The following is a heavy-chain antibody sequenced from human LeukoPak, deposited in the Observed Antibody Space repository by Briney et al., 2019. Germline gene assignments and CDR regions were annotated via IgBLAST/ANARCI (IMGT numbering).Heavy chain of an antibody. CDR2: IYYSGST. D-gene: IGHD3-3*01. Sequence: SQTLSLTCTVSGGSISSGGYYRSWIRQHPGKGLEWIGYIYYSGSTYYNPSLKSRVTISVDTSKNQFSLKLSSVTAADTAVYYCARPNPYYDFWGGYYHNWFDPWGQGTLVPVSS. CDR1: GGSISSGGYY. J-gene: IGHJ5*02. CDR3: ARPNPYYDFWGGYYHNWFDP. V-gene: IGHV4-31*03.